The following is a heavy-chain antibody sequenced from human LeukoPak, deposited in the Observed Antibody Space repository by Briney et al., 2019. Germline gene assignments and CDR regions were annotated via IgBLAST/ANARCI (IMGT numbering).Heavy chain of an antibody. J-gene: IGHJ4*02. V-gene: IGHV5-51*01. D-gene: IGHD4/OR15-4a*01. CDR3: AKLGASFYFDY. Sequence: GESLKISFKTSGYRFTNYWIVWVRPMPGKGLEWMGIIYPGDSDTRYSPSFQGQVTISADKSISTAYLQWSSLKASDTAMYYCAKLGASFYFDYWGQGTLVTVSS. CDR1: GYRFTNYW. CDR2: IYPGDSDT.